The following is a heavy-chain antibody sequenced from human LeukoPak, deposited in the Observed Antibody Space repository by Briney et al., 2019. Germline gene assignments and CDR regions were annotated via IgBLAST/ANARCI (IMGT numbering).Heavy chain of an antibody. D-gene: IGHD6-19*01. Sequence: SETLSLTCTVSGGSISSSSYYWGWIRQPPGKGLEWIGSTYYSGSIYYNPPLKIRVTISVDTSKNQFSLKLSSVTAADTAVYYCAKGYSSGWSPSWWFDPWGQGTLVTVSS. V-gene: IGHV4-39*01. CDR1: GGSISSSSYY. CDR2: TYYSGSI. J-gene: IGHJ5*02. CDR3: AKGYSSGWSPSWWFDP.